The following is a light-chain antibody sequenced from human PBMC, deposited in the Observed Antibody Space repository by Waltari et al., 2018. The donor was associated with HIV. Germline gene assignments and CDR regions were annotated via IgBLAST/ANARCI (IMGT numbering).Light chain of an antibody. V-gene: IGLV2-14*03. J-gene: IGLJ2*01. CDR3: SSYTRSTRTTAWL. CDR2: DVS. CDR1: ASDIGDYNY. Sequence: QPALTQPASVSGAPGQSITISCTGTASDIGDYNYVSWYQQHPGKAPKLVIYDVSNRPAGISTRLSCSKSGTTASLTISGLQAEDEAVYYCSSYTRSTRTTAWLFGGGTRLTVL.